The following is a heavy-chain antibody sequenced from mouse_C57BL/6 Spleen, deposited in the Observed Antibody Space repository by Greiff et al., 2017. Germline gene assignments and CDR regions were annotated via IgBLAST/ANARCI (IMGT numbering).Heavy chain of an antibody. D-gene: IGHD2-5*01. J-gene: IGHJ4*01. CDR3: AYYSNLYAMDY. CDR1: GYTFTSYG. Sequence: VQLQQSGAELARPGASVKLSCKASGYTFTSYGISWVKQRTGQGLEWIGEIYPRSGNTYYNEKFKGKATLTADKSSSTAYMELRSLTSEDSAVYFCAYYSNLYAMDYWGQGTSVTVSS. V-gene: IGHV1-81*01. CDR2: IYPRSGNT.